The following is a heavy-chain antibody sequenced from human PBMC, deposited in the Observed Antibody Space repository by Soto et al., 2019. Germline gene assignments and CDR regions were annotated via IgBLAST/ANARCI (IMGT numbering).Heavy chain of an antibody. J-gene: IGHJ4*02. Sequence: QDQLVQSGAEVKKPGASVKVSCKASGYTFTSYAFSWVRQAPGQGLEWMGWISAYNGNTNYAHNLQGRVTMTTDTSTSTAYMELRSLRSDDTAVYYCARVSSGWYFDYWGQGTLVTVSS. CDR2: ISAYNGNT. CDR3: ARVSSGWYFDY. D-gene: IGHD6-19*01. V-gene: IGHV1-18*01. CDR1: GYTFTSYA.